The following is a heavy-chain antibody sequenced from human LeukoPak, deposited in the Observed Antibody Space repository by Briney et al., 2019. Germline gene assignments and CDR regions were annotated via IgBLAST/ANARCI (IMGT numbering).Heavy chain of an antibody. D-gene: IGHD2-2*01. Sequence: SETLSLTCTVSGGSISSYYWSWIRQLPGKGLEWIGYIYYSGSTNYNPSLKSRVTISVDTSKNQFSLKLSSVTAADTAVYYCARAREYQLLNYYFDYWGQGTLVTVSS. CDR1: GGSISSYY. CDR2: IYYSGST. CDR3: ARAREYQLLNYYFDY. J-gene: IGHJ4*02. V-gene: IGHV4-59*01.